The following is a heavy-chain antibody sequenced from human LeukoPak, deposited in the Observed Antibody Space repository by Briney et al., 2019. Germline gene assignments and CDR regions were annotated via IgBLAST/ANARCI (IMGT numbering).Heavy chain of an antibody. V-gene: IGHV3-48*01. CDR1: GFTFSSYS. CDR3: ARDNLYMDV. CDR2: ISSSSSTI. Sequence: GGSLRLSCAASGFTFSSYSMNWVRQAPGKGLEWVSYISSSSSTIYYADSVKGRFTISRDNAKSSLYLQMNSLRAEDTAVYYWARDNLYMDVWGKGTTVTVSS. J-gene: IGHJ6*03.